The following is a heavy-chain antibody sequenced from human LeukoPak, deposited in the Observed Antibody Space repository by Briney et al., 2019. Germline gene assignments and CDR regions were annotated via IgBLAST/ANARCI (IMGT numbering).Heavy chain of an antibody. Sequence: ASVKVSCKASGGTFSSYAISWVRQAPGQGLEWMGGIIPILGTANYAQKFQGRVTITADESTSTAYMELSSLRSEDTAVYYCARTATPPHSSSWYEDGVLAFDIWGQGTMVTVSS. V-gene: IGHV1-69*13. CDR2: IIPILGTA. J-gene: IGHJ3*02. CDR1: GGTFSSYA. D-gene: IGHD6-13*01. CDR3: ARTATPPHSSSWYEDGVLAFDI.